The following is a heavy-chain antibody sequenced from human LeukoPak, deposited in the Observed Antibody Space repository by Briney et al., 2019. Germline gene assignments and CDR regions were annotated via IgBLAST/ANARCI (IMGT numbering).Heavy chain of an antibody. D-gene: IGHD6-13*01. J-gene: IGHJ4*02. CDR2: ISYDGSNK. CDR3: ARVDSSSWSYYFDY. Sequence: GGSLRLSCAASGFTFNSYAMHWVRRAPGKGLEWVAVISYDGSNKYYADSVKGRFTISRDNSKNTLYLQVSSLRAEDTAVYYCARVDSSSWSYYFDYWGQGTLVTVSS. V-gene: IGHV3-30-3*01. CDR1: GFTFNSYA.